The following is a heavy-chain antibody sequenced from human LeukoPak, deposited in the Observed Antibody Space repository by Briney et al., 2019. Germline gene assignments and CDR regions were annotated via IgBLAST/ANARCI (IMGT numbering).Heavy chain of an antibody. CDR2: ISGSGGST. D-gene: IGHD2-2*01. J-gene: IGHJ4*02. CDR1: GFTFSSYN. V-gene: IGHV3-23*01. CDR3: AKDLVVPAADTLGVDY. Sequence: GGSLRLSCAASGFTFSSYNMNWVRQAPGKGLEWVSAISGSGGSTYYADSVKGRFTISRDNSKNTLYLQMNSLRAEDTAVYYCAKDLVVPAADTLGVDYWGQGTLVAVSS.